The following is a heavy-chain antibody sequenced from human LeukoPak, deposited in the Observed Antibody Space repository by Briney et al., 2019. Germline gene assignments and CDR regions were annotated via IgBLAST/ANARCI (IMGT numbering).Heavy chain of an antibody. V-gene: IGHV5-51*01. CDR1: GYSFTSYW. J-gene: IGHJ4*02. CDR3: ARLHHYCSSTSCRDY. D-gene: IGHD2-2*01. Sequence: GESPKISCKGSGYSFTSYWIGWVRQMPGKGLEWMGIIYPGDSDTRYSPSFQGQVTISADKSISTAYLQWSSLKASDTAMYYCARLHHYCSSTSCRDYWGQGTLVTVSS. CDR2: IYPGDSDT.